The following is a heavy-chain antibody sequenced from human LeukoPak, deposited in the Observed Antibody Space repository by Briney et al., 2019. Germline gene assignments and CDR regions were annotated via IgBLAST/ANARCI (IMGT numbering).Heavy chain of an antibody. Sequence: ASVKVSCKPSGYTFTDYYIHWVRQAPGQGLEWMGWINPNSGGTNYAQKFQGRVTMTRDTSISTAYMELSRLRSDDTAVYYCVRLLSHQGDYWGQGTLVTVSS. J-gene: IGHJ4*02. CDR3: VRLLSHQGDY. CDR2: INPNSGGT. V-gene: IGHV1-2*02. D-gene: IGHD2-15*01. CDR1: GYTFTDYY.